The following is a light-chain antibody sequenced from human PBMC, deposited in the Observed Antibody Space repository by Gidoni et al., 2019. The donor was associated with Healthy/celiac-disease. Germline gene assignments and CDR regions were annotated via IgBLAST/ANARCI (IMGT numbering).Light chain of an antibody. Sequence: DIVLTQSPGTLSLSPGERATLSCRASQSVSSSYFALYQQPPGQAPRLLIYGASSRATGIPDRFSGRGSGTVFTLTSSRREHEDFAVYYCQQYGSSPLTFGGGTKVEIK. CDR2: GAS. J-gene: IGKJ4*01. CDR3: QQYGSSPLT. CDR1: QSVSSSY. V-gene: IGKV3-20*01.